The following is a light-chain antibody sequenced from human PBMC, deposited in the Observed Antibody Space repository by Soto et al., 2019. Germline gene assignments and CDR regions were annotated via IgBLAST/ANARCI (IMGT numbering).Light chain of an antibody. Sequence: QSVLTQPPSASGSPGQSVTISCTGTSSDVGGYKYVSWYQQHPGKAPKLMIFEVNKRPSRVPDRFSGSKSGNTASLTVSGLQAEDEADYYCSSYAGINNLGVFGTGTKVTVL. CDR3: SSYAGINNLGV. V-gene: IGLV2-8*01. CDR2: EVN. J-gene: IGLJ1*01. CDR1: SSDVGGYKY.